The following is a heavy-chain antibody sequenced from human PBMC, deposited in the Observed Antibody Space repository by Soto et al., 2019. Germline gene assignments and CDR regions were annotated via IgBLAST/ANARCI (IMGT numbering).Heavy chain of an antibody. D-gene: IGHD3-16*01. CDR3: AGSGGGSQSHPWSDS. V-gene: IGHV3-15*04. CDR1: GFTFYKAF. J-gene: IGHJ5*01. Sequence: DVLLVESGGGLVEPGGSLRLSCAASGFTFYKAFLSWVRQAPGKGLEWIGQIGGNTESGTTKYPAPVRGRFTISRDDSRNTMDLQMNRLKIDDTGVYYCAGSGGGSQSHPWSDSWGQGTPVIVSS. CDR2: IGGNTESGTT.